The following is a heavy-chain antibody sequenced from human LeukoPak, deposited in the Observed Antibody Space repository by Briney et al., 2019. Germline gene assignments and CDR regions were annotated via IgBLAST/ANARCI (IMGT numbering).Heavy chain of an antibody. D-gene: IGHD2/OR15-2a*01. V-gene: IGHV3-64*01. CDR1: GFPFSNFA. J-gene: IGHJ6*02. CDR2: VSTGGDKT. CDR3: ARGRNDLSFLCLCYYGLDV. Sequence: GGSLRLSCAASGFPFSNFAMHWVRLAPGKGLEYVSGVSTGGDKTYYANSVKGRFTVSRDNSKNTVYLQMGSLRDEDMAVYYCARGRNDLSFLCLCYYGLDVGGQGTTVTVSS.